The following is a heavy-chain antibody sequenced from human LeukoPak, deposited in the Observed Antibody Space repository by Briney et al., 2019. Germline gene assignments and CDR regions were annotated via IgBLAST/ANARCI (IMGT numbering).Heavy chain of an antibody. D-gene: IGHD5-18*01. CDR2: IMPLLDIA. V-gene: IGHV1-69*10. CDR1: GGTFSSYT. J-gene: IGHJ3*02. CDR3: ARADTSYMGRSAFHI. Sequence: GASVKVSCKVSGGTFSSYTISWVRQAPGQGLEWMGGIMPLLDIAHYTQKFQGRVTITADKSTSTAYIELNSLTFEDTAVYTCARADTSYMGRSAFHIWGQGTLVTVSS.